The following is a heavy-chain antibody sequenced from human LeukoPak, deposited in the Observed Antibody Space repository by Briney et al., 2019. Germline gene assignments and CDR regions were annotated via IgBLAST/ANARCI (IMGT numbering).Heavy chain of an antibody. CDR3: AKGSATYTYLFDY. V-gene: IGHV3-23*01. CDR1: GFTFSSYA. D-gene: IGHD4-11*01. Sequence: GGSLRLSCAASGFTFSSYAMSWVRQSPGKGLEWVSVISGSGGSTYYADSVKGRFTISGDYSKNTPYLQMNSLRAEDTAVYYCAKGSATYTYLFDYWGQGTLVTVSS. CDR2: ISGSGGST. J-gene: IGHJ4*02.